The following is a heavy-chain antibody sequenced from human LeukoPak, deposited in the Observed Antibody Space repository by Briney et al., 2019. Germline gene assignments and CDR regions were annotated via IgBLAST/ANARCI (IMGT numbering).Heavy chain of an antibody. D-gene: IGHD3-22*01. Sequence: GGSLRLSCAASGFTFSSYSMNWVRQSPGEGREWVSSISSSSYIYYAVSVKGRFTISRDNAKNSLYLQMNSLRAEDTAVYYCARRFDYDSSGYPLDYWGQGTLVTVSS. CDR3: ARRFDYDSSGYPLDY. V-gene: IGHV3-21*01. CDR2: ISSSSYI. CDR1: GFTFSSYS. J-gene: IGHJ4*02.